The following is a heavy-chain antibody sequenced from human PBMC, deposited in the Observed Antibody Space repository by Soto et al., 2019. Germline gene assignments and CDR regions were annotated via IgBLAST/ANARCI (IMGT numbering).Heavy chain of an antibody. CDR3: ASYDWDSRGVLEN. J-gene: IGHJ4*02. D-gene: IGHD3-9*01. Sequence: QVQLVESGGDLVKTGGSLRLSCVASGFTFSDYYMSWIRQAPGKGLGWLSYISSSSGYTNYADSVEGRFTISRDNAKNSLFLQMNSLRAEDTAVYYCASYDWDSRGVLENWGQGTLVTVSS. V-gene: IGHV3-11*05. CDR1: GFTFSDYY. CDR2: ISSSSGYT.